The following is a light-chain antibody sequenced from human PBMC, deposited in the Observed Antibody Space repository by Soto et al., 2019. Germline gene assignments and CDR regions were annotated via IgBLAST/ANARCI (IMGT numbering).Light chain of an antibody. CDR3: QQYNNWPRGT. CDR1: QSVSNN. J-gene: IGKJ4*01. V-gene: IGKV3-15*01. Sequence: EIVMTQSPATLSVSPGERATLSCRASQSVSNNLAWYQQKPGQAPRRLIYGASXRATGLPARFSGSGSGTXFTXXXXXXXXXXFAVYYCQQYNNWPRGTFGGGTKVEIK. CDR2: GAS.